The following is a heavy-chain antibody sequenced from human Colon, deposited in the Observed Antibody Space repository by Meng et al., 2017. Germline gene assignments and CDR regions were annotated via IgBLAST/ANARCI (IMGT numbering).Heavy chain of an antibody. J-gene: IGHJ5*01. CDR3: ARDLHDHGIRFES. V-gene: IGHV3-48*03. CDR2: ISRSGSTT. Sequence: GESLKISCAASGFTFSTYEMNWVRQAPGKGLEWVSYISRSGSTTYYGDSVQGRFIMSRDNTKNSLYLQMNSLRAEDTALYYCARDLHDHGIRFESWGQGTMVTVSS. CDR1: GFTFSTYE. D-gene: IGHD4-17*01.